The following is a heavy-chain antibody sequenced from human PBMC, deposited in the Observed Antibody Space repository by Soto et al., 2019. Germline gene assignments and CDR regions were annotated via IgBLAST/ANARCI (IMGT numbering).Heavy chain of an antibody. CDR2: IIPMYNKA. Sequence: QVQLVQSGAEVKKPGSSVRVSCQASGGTFTTYAFNWVRQAPGQGLEWMGGIIPMYNKANYAPNFLGRVTISADPSTSTAYMELTTLRSEDTAVYFCARGYSGGYYYAMDVWGQGTTVTASS. D-gene: IGHD4-4*01. CDR1: GGTFTTYA. J-gene: IGHJ6*02. V-gene: IGHV1-69*01. CDR3: ARGYSGGYYYAMDV.